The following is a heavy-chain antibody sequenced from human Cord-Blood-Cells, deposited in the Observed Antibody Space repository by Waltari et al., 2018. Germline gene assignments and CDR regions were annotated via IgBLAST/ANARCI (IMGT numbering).Heavy chain of an antibody. CDR3: AGGGRGYSYGGGVDY. V-gene: IGHV3-53*01. CDR2: IYSGGST. CDR1: GFTVSSNY. J-gene: IGHJ4*02. Sequence: EVQLVESGGGLIQPGGSLRLSCAASGFTVSSNYMSWVRQAPGKGLEWGSVIYSGGSTYSAGSGRGRFTIARDNSKKTLYLGMNSRRAGDTGVYYWAGGGRGYSYGGGVDYWGQGTLVTVSS. D-gene: IGHD5-18*01.